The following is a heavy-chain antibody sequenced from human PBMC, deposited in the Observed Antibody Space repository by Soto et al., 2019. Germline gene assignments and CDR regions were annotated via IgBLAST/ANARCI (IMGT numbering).Heavy chain of an antibody. Sequence: PSETLSLTCTVSGGSISSSSYYWGWIRQPPGKGLEWIGSIYYSGSTYYNPSLKSRVTISVDTSKNQFSLKLSSVTAADTAVYYCARELRVAKDAFDIWGQGTMVTVSS. V-gene: IGHV4-39*02. CDR3: ARELRVAKDAFDI. D-gene: IGHD3-3*01. CDR2: IYYSGST. CDR1: GGSISSSSYY. J-gene: IGHJ3*02.